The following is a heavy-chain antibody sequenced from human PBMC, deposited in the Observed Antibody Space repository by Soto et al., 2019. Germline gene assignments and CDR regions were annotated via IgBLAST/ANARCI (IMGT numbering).Heavy chain of an antibody. CDR3: ARDRTDSGYYTNWLDP. CDR1: GGTFGSDA. D-gene: IGHD3-22*01. V-gene: IGHV1-69*06. CDR2: IIPIFGTT. J-gene: IGHJ5*02. Sequence: SVKVSCKASGGTFGSDAITWVLQAPGQGLEWVGRIIPIFGTTNYAQNLQGRVTISADKSTLTSYMELHSLTSDDTALYYCARDRTDSGYYTNWLDPWGQGTQVTVSS.